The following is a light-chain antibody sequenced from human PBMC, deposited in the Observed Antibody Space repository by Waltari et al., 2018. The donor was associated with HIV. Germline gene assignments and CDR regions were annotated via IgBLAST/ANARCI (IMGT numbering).Light chain of an antibody. CDR3: QQYFSGYT. CDR2: DTS. CDR1: QDVFSF. V-gene: IGKV3-15*01. J-gene: IGKJ2*01. Sequence: EIVMTQSPATLSVSPGERATLSCRASQDVFSFVAWYQHKPGQAPGLLILDTSTRATVVPARFSGSGSGTEFTLTISSLQSEDFAVYYCQQYFSGYTFGQGTNLDIK.